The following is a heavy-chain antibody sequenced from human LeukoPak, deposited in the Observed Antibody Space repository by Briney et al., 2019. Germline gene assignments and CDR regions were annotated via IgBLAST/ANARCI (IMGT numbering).Heavy chain of an antibody. J-gene: IGHJ4*02. D-gene: IGHD3-16*01. V-gene: IGHV1-2*02. CDR1: VYTFTDYY. CDR2: INPNSGDT. CDR3: ATQRGSYLWGTDFDY. Sequence: GASVKVSFKASVYTFTDYYMHWLRQAPGQGLEWMGWINPNSGDTKYSQKFQGRVTMTRDTSIRTAYMELTRLRSDDTAVYYCATQRGSYLWGTDFDYWGQGTLVTVSS.